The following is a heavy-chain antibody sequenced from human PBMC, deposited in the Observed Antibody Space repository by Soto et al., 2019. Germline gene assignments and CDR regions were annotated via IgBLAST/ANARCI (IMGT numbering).Heavy chain of an antibody. J-gene: IGHJ5*02. CDR3: ARRVVPAAMSWFDP. CDR2: IIPIFGTA. CDR1: GGTFSSYA. D-gene: IGHD2-2*01. V-gene: IGHV1-69*06. Sequence: SVKVSCKASGGTFSSYAISWVRQAPGQGLEWMGGIIPIFGTANYAQKFQGRVTITADKSTSTAYMELSSLRSEDTAVYYCARRVVPAAMSWFDPWGQGTLVTVSS.